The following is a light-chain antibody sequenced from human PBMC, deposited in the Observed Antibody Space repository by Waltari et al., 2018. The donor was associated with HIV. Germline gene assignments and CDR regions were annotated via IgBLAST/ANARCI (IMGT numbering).Light chain of an antibody. CDR1: QSISNW. Sequence: DIQMTQSPSTLSVSVGDRVNITCRASQSISNWLAWYQQKPGKAPKLLVYKTSSLESGVPSRFSGSGSGTEFTLTISSLQPDDFATYYCQQFHRYPVTFGQGTRLEIK. CDR2: KTS. J-gene: IGKJ5*01. V-gene: IGKV1-5*03. CDR3: QQFHRYPVT.